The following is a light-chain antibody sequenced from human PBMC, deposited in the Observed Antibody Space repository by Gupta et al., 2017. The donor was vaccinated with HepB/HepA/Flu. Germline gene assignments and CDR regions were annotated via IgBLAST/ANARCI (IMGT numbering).Light chain of an antibody. CDR3: QQYYNWWT. CDR2: SSF. CDR1: QSVGSN. V-gene: IGKV3-15*01. Sequence: EIVMTQSPATLSVSPGESLTLSCRASQSVGSNLAWYQHKPGQAPRLLIHSSFTRATGIPGRFRGSGSGTEFTLTISSLQSEDFAVYYCQQYYNWWTFGQGTKVEIK. J-gene: IGKJ1*01.